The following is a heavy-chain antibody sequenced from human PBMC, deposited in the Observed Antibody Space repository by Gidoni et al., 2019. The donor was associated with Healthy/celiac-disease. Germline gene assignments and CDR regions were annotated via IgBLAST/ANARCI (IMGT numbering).Heavy chain of an antibody. CDR2: INPSGGST. V-gene: IGHV1-46*01. J-gene: IGHJ5*02. D-gene: IGHD3-10*01. CDR3: ARVQGVIGWFDP. CDR1: GYTFTSYY. Sequence: QVQLVQSGAEVKKPGASVTVSCKASGYTFTSYYMHWVRQAPGQGLEWMGIINPSGGSTSYEQKFQGRVTMTRDTSTSTVYMELSSLRSEDTAVYYCARVQGVIGWFDPWGQGTLVTVSS.